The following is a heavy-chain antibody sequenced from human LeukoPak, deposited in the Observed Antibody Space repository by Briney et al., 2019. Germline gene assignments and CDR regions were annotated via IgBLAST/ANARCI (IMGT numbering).Heavy chain of an antibody. V-gene: IGHV3-21*01. J-gene: IGHJ4*02. Sequence: PGGSLRLSCAASGFTFSSYAMSWVRQAPGKGLEWVSSITSSSNYITYADSVRGCFTVSRDNAKSSLYLQMNSLRAEDTAVYYCARSGNSYGHDFWGQGTLVTVSS. CDR2: ITSSSNYI. D-gene: IGHD5-18*01. CDR3: ARSGNSYGHDF. CDR1: GFTFSSYA.